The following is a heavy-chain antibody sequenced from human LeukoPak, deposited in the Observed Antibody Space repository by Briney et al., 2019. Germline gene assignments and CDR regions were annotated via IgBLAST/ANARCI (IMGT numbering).Heavy chain of an antibody. V-gene: IGHV1-69*13. CDR1: GGTFSNYA. Sequence: ASVKVSCKASGGTFSNYAISWVRQAPGQGLEWMGGIIPIFGTANYAQKFQGRVTITADESTSAAYMELSSLRSEDTAVYYCAKDGRVWAFDIWGQGTMVTVSS. J-gene: IGHJ3*02. D-gene: IGHD2-15*01. CDR3: AKDGRVWAFDI. CDR2: IIPIFGTA.